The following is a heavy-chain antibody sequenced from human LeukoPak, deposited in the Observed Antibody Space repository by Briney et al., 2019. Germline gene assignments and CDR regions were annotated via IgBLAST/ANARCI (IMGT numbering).Heavy chain of an antibody. CDR2: IYYSGST. D-gene: IGHD3-10*01. CDR1: GGSISSYY. CDR3: ARGNMVRGVITGNWFDP. J-gene: IGHJ5*02. Sequence: PSETLSLTCTVSGGSISSYYWSWIRQPPGKGLEWIGYIYYSGSTNYNPSLKSRVTISVDTSKNQFSLKLSSVTAADTAVYYCARGNMVRGVITGNWFDPWGQGTLVTVSS. V-gene: IGHV4-59*01.